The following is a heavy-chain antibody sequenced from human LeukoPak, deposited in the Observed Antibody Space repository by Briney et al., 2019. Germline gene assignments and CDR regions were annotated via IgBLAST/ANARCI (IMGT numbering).Heavy chain of an antibody. V-gene: IGHV3-30*02. CDR1: GFTFSSYG. CDR3: ARGPRRPQLPGIAVAGVYFDY. CDR2: IRYDGSNK. D-gene: IGHD6-19*01. J-gene: IGHJ4*02. Sequence: PGGSLRLSCAASGFTFSSYGMHWVRQAPGKGLEWVAFIRYDGSNKYYADSVKGRFTISRDNSKNTLYLQMNSLRAEDTAVYYCARGPRRPQLPGIAVAGVYFDYWGQGTLVTVSS.